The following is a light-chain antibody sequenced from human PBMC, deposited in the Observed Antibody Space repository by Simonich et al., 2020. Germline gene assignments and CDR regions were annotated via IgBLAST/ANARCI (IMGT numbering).Light chain of an antibody. CDR1: QSISSY. CDR3: QQSYSTLSIT. Sequence: DIQMTQSPSSLSASVGDRVTLTCRASQSISSYFNWYPQKPGKAPNLLIYASSSLQRGVPSRFSGSGSGTDFTLTISSLQPEDFATYYCQQSYSTLSITFGQGTRLEIK. CDR2: ASS. V-gene: IGKV1-39*01. J-gene: IGKJ5*01.